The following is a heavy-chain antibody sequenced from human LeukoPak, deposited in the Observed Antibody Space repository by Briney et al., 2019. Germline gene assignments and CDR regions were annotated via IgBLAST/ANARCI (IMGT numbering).Heavy chain of an antibody. V-gene: IGHV3-74*01. Sequence: GGSLRLSCAASGFTFTTYWMHWVRQVPGKGLVWVARIKGDGSSTRHADSMKGRFTISRDNAKNTLYLQMNSLREDDSAVYYCVREGLECSGSSCQRAAFDYWGQGTLVTVSS. J-gene: IGHJ4*02. D-gene: IGHD2-2*01. CDR2: IKGDGSST. CDR1: GFTFTTYW. CDR3: VREGLECSGSSCQRAAFDY.